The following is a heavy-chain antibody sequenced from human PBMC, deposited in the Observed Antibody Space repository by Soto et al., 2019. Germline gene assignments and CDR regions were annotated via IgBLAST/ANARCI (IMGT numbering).Heavy chain of an antibody. Sequence: SETLSLTCTVSGDSVSSGSYYWSWIRQPQGKGLEWIGYIYYSGSTNYSPSLKSRVTISVDTSKNQFSLKLSSVTAADTAVYYCARRIVILAADYGMDVWGQGTTVTVSS. V-gene: IGHV4-61*01. J-gene: IGHJ6*02. CDR1: GDSVSSGSYY. D-gene: IGHD2-15*01. CDR3: ARRIVILAADYGMDV. CDR2: IYYSGST.